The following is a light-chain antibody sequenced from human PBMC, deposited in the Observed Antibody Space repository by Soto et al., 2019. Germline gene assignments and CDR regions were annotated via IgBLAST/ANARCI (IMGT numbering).Light chain of an antibody. J-gene: IGKJ4*01. Sequence: EIVLTQSPGTLSLSPGERATLSCRASQSVSSSYLAWYQQKPGQAPRLLIYGASSRATGIPDRFSGGGSGTEFTLTISRLEPEDFAVYYCQQYGSSPVFGGGTKV. CDR1: QSVSSSY. CDR2: GAS. V-gene: IGKV3-20*01. CDR3: QQYGSSPV.